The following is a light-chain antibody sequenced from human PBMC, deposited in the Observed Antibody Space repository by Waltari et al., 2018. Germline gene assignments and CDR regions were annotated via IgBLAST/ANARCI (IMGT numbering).Light chain of an antibody. J-gene: IGLJ1*01. CDR1: TSDVWTYNL. Sequence: QSALTQPASVSGSPGPSIPIPCTGTTSDVWTYNLVSWYQQHPGKAPKLIIFEGTKRPSGVSNRFFASKSGNTASLTISGLQADDEADYHCCSYVSNTYVFGTGTKVTVL. CDR3: CSYVSNTYV. CDR2: EGT. V-gene: IGLV2-23*01.